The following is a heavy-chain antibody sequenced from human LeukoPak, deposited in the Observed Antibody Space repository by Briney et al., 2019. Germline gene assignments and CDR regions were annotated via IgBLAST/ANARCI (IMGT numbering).Heavy chain of an antibody. CDR3: ARGVEMATINSDY. J-gene: IGHJ4*02. CDR2: IYYSGST. CDR1: GFTFSSYA. Sequence: LRLSCAASGFTFSSYAMSWIRQPPGKGLEWIGYIYYSGSTYYNPSLKSRVTISVDTSKNQFSLKLSSVTAADTAVYYCARGVEMATINSDYWGQGTLVTVSS. D-gene: IGHD5-24*01. V-gene: IGHV4-30-4*08.